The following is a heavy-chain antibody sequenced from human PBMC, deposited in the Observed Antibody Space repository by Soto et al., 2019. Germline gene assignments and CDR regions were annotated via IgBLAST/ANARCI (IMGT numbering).Heavy chain of an antibody. CDR1: GDTVKNGDYF. J-gene: IGHJ5*02. V-gene: IGHV4-30-4*01. D-gene: IGHD5-12*01. Sequence: SETLSLTCTVCGDTVKNGDYFWSWFRLSPGKGLDWLGYIYFTGRTYYSPSLKSRLHISMDKSTNHFSLEMTSVTVADTAVYFCARGAVVDVVAPLKRELDPWGPGLLVT. CDR2: IYFTGRT. CDR3: ARGAVVDVVAPLKRELDP.